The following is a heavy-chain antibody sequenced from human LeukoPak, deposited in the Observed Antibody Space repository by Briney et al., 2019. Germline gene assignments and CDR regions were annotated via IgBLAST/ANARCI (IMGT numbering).Heavy chain of an antibody. CDR3: ARRIDYGGSPFDY. CDR2: INYSGST. J-gene: IGHJ4*02. Sequence: SETLSLTCTVSGGSIGSHYWSWIRQPPGKGLEWIGYINYSGSTSYNPSLKSRVTISIDTSKNQFSLKLNSVTAADTAVYYCARRIDYGGSPFDYWGQGTLVTVSS. CDR1: GGSIGSHY. V-gene: IGHV4-59*08. D-gene: IGHD4-23*01.